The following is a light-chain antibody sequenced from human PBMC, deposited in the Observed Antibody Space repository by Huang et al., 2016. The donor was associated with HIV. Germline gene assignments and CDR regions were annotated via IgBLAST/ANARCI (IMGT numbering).Light chain of an antibody. J-gene: IGKJ2*01. CDR1: QSVSIN. V-gene: IGKV3-15*01. CDR2: GAS. CDR3: QQYNKWPYT. Sequence: EIVMTQSPATLSVSPGERATLSCRASQSVSINLAWYQQKPGQTPRLLIYGASTRATGIPARFRGSGSGTEFTLTISSLQSEDVAVYYCQQYNKWPYTFGQGTKLEIK.